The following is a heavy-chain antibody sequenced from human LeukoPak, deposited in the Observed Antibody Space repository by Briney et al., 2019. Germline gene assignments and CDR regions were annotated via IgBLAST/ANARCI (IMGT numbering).Heavy chain of an antibody. CDR2: IYYSGST. CDR3: ARRSSVAGTIDY. V-gene: IGHV4-59*08. J-gene: IGHJ4*02. D-gene: IGHD6-19*01. Sequence: SETLSLTYTVSGGSISSYYWSWIRQPPGKGLEWIGYIYYSGSTNYNPSLKSRVTISVDTSKNQFSLKLSSVTAADTAVYYCARRSSVAGTIDYWGQGTLVTVSS. CDR1: GGSISSYY.